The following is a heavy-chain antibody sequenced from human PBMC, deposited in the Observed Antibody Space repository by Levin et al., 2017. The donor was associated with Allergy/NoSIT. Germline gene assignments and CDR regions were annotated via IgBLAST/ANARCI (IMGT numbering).Heavy chain of an antibody. Sequence: ASVKVSCKASGYTFTGYYMHWVRQAPGQGLEWMGRINPNSGGTNYAQKFQGRVTMTRDTSISTAYMELSRLRSDDTAVYYCARVPRIAAGRNFDYWGQGTLVTVSS. CDR1: GYTFTGYY. CDR3: ARVPRIAAGRNFDY. D-gene: IGHD6-13*01. V-gene: IGHV1-2*06. CDR2: INPNSGGT. J-gene: IGHJ4*02.